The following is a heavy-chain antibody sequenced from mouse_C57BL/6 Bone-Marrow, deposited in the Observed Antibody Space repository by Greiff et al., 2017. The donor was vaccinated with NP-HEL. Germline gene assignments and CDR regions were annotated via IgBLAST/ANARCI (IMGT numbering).Heavy chain of an antibody. CDR2: ISSGGDYI. D-gene: IGHD1-1*01. V-gene: IGHV5-9-1*02. Sequence: EVKLMESGEGLVKPGGSLKLSCAASGFTFSSYAMSWVRQTPEKRLEWVAYISSGGDYIYYADTVKGRFTISRDNARNTLYLQMSSLKSEDTAMYYCTRATTTVVGSFDYWGQGTTLTVSS. CDR3: TRATTTVVGSFDY. J-gene: IGHJ2*01. CDR1: GFTFSSYA.